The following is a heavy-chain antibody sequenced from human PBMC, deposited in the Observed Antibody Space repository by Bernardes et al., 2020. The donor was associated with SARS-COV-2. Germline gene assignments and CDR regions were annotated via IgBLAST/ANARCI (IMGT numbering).Heavy chain of an antibody. Sequence: ASVKVSCKASGYAFRSYGISWARQAPGQGLEWMGWISGFNGDTSYIQKIQDRVTLTTDTSTSTAYMDLRDLRSDDTAVYFCAREVMVRISDTYRNGMDLWGQGNTVTVSS. CDR1: GYAFRSYG. CDR2: ISGFNGDT. D-gene: IGHD3-10*01. V-gene: IGHV1-18*01. J-gene: IGHJ6*02. CDR3: AREVMVRISDTYRNGMDL.